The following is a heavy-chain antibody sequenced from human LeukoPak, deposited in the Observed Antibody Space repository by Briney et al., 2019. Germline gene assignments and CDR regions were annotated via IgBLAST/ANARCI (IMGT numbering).Heavy chain of an antibody. CDR3: AVEHQMRAFDP. Sequence: SPTQSPTCAVDAGSFSSYYWSSILHPPGKGLEWIWEINHNVSTNYNPSRKTRVPISVDTSKNQFSLKLSSVTAAPTAVNNRAVEHQMRAFDPWGQGTLVTVSS. J-gene: IGHJ5*02. CDR1: AGSFSSYY. V-gene: IGHV4-34*01. CDR2: INHNVST. D-gene: IGHD2-2*01.